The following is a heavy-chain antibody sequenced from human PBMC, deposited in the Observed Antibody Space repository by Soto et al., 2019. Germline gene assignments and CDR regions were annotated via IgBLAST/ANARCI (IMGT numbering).Heavy chain of an antibody. CDR3: ARGDRITVASHPFPYFDN. D-gene: IGHD3-10*01. CDR2: IYDSGST. J-gene: IGHJ4*02. V-gene: IGHV4-30-2*01. Sequence: QLQLQESGSGLVKPSQTLSLTCAVSGGSISRGDYSRGWIRQPPGKGLEWIGYIYDSGSTYYNPSLKSRVSLSVDRSKNQFSLKLSSVTAADTAVYYCARGDRITVASHPFPYFDNWGQGALVTVSS. CDR1: GGSISRGDYS.